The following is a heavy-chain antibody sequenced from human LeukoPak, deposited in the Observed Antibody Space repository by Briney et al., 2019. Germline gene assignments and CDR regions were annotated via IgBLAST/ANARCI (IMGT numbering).Heavy chain of an antibody. Sequence: GGSLRLSCTASGFTFSSYGMHWVRQAPGKGLEWVAFIRFDGSDRYYADSVKGRFTISRDNSKNTLYLQMNSLRTEDTAVYYCAKGFGPPGSSGSYPGEVYWGQGTLVTVSS. CDR1: GFTFSSYG. D-gene: IGHD1-26*01. V-gene: IGHV3-30*02. CDR2: IRFDGSDR. CDR3: AKGFGPPGSSGSYPGEVY. J-gene: IGHJ4*02.